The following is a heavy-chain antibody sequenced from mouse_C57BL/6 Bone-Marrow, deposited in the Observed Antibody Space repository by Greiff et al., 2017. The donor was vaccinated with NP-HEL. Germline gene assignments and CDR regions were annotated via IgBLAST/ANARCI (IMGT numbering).Heavy chain of an antibody. CDR2: INPYNGGT. V-gene: IGHV1-19*01. J-gene: IGHJ1*03. CDR3: ARAVLSYWYFDV. Sequence: VQLQQSGPVLVKPGASVKMSCKASGSTFTDSYVNGVKQSHGKSLEWIGVINPYNGGTSYNQKFKGKATLTVDKSSSTAYMELNSLTSEDSAVYYCARAVLSYWYFDVWGTGTTVTVSA. CDR1: GSTFTDSY.